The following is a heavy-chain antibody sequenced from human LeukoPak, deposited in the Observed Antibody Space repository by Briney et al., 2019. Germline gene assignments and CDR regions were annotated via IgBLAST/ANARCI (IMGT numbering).Heavy chain of an antibody. D-gene: IGHD3-22*01. CDR3: ARDPGYYDSSGYYVPYDFDY. CDR1: GGTYSSYA. J-gene: IGHJ4*02. CDR2: IIPIFGTA. Sequence: SVKVSCKASGGTYSSYAISWVRQAPGQGLEWMGGIIPIFGTANYAQKFQGRVTMTRDTSTSTVYMELSSLRSEDTAVYYCARDPGYYDSSGYYVPYDFDYWGQGTLVTVSS. V-gene: IGHV1-69*05.